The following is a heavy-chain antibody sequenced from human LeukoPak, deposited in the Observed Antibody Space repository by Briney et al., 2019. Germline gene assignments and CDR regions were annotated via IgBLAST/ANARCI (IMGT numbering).Heavy chain of an antibody. J-gene: IGHJ3*02. CDR1: GYSFTTYW. CDR2: IYPGDSDT. D-gene: IGHD3-10*01. CDR3: ALGAVRGLHAFDI. V-gene: IGHV5-51*01. Sequence: PGESLKISCKGSGYSFTTYWIGWVRQMPGKGLEWMGIIYPGDSDTGYSPPFQGQVTISADKTVTTAYLQWSSLKASDTAMYYCALGAVRGLHAFDIWGQGTMVTVSS.